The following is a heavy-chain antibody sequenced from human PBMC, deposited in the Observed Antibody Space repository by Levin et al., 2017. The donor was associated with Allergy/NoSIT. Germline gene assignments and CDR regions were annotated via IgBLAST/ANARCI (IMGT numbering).Heavy chain of an antibody. J-gene: IGHJ3*02. CDR2: ISSDGSRT. V-gene: IGHV3-74*01. CDR1: GFPFSTYW. CDR3: ARDPHGMRDSSGSAPNDAFDI. Sequence: GGSLRLSCAASGFPFSTYWMHWVRQAPGKGLIWVSRISSDGSRTSYADSVKGRFTISRDNAKNTMYLQMNSLAAEDTAVYYCARDPHGMRDSSGSAPNDAFDIWGQGTMVTVSS. D-gene: IGHD3-22*01.